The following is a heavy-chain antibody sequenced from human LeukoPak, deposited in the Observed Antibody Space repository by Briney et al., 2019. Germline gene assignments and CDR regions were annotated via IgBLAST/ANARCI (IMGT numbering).Heavy chain of an antibody. J-gene: IGHJ4*02. V-gene: IGHV3-53*01. CDR3: ARVGHGYCSGGSCSVF. D-gene: IGHD2-15*01. CDR2: IYSGGST. CDR1: GFXVSSTY. Sequence: GGSLRLSCAASGFXVSSTYISWVRQAPGKGLEWVSVIYSGGSTYYADSVKGRFTISRDDSKNTLYLQMNSLRAEDTAVFYCARVGHGYCSGGSCSVFWGQGTLVTVSS.